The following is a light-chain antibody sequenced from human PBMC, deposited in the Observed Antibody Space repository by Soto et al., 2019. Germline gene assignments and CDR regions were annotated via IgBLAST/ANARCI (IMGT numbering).Light chain of an antibody. J-gene: IGKJ1*01. CDR3: QQYGCSPWT. Sequence: EIVLTQSPGTLSLSPGERATLSCRASQSVSSSYLAWYQQKPGQAPRLLIYGASSRATGIPDRFSGSGSGTDFTLTISRLEPEDFAVYYCQQYGCSPWTFSQGTKVEIK. CDR1: QSVSSSY. CDR2: GAS. V-gene: IGKV3-20*01.